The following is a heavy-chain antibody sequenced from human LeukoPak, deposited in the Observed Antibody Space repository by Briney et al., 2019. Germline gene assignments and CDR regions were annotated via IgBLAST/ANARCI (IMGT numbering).Heavy chain of an antibody. CDR2: IIPILGIA. CDR1: GGTFSSYA. D-gene: IGHD3-10*01. J-gene: IGHJ4*02. V-gene: IGHV1-69*04. CDR3: ARAFLGSGRSERLFDY. Sequence: SVKVSCKASGGTFSSYAISWVRQAPGQGLEWMGRIIPILGIANYAQTFQGRVTITADKSTSTAYMELRSLSSEDTAVYYCARAFLGSGRSERLFDYWGQGTLVTVSS.